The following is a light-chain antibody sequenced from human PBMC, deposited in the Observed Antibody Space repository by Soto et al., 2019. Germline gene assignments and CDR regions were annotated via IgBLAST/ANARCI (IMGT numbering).Light chain of an antibody. CDR2: EAS. J-gene: IGKJ1*01. Sequence: IQMTQSPSTLSGSVGDRATITCRASQGVSTWLAWYQHKPGQAPKLLIYEASKLQSGVPSRFSASGSVRDFTLTITSLQPEDSATYYCQQYYDFRTFGQGTKVEI. CDR1: QGVSTW. V-gene: IGKV1-5*03. CDR3: QQYYDFRT.